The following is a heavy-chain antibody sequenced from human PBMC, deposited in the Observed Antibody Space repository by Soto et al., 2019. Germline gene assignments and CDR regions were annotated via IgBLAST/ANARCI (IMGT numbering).Heavy chain of an antibody. CDR3: ARHLGYYDILTGYSGAFDI. J-gene: IGHJ3*02. CDR2: IYYSGST. V-gene: IGHV4-31*03. Sequence: QVQLQESGPGLVKPSQTLSLTCTVSGGSISSGGYYWSWIRQHPGKGLEWIGYIYYSGSTYYNPSLQSRVTISVDTSKNQFSLKLSSVTAADTAVYYCARHLGYYDILTGYSGAFDIWGQGTMVTVSS. CDR1: GGSISSGGYY. D-gene: IGHD3-9*01.